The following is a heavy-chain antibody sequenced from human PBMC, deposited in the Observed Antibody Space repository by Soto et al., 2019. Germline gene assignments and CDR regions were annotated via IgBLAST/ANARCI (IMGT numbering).Heavy chain of an antibody. Sequence: SVKVSCKASGGTFSSYAISWVRQAPGQGLEWMGGIIPIFGTANYAQKFQGRVTITADESTSTAYMELSSLRSEDTAVYYCAREGLVLVPTTVNSDYYYYAMDVWGQGTTVTVSS. D-gene: IGHD2-2*01. CDR2: IIPIFGTA. CDR1: GGTFSSYA. V-gene: IGHV1-69*13. J-gene: IGHJ6*02. CDR3: AREGLVLVPTTVNSDYYYYAMDV.